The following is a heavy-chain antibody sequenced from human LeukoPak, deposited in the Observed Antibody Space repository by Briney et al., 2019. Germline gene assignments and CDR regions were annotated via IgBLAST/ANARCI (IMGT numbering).Heavy chain of an antibody. D-gene: IGHD2-2*01. CDR1: GYTFTSYY. Sequence: ASVKVSCKASGYTFTSYYIHWVRQAPGQGLEWMGIINPSGDSTRYAQKFQGRVTMTRDTFTSTVYMELSSLRSEDTAVYYCARQTYCTSTSCHYYYYYMDVWGTGTTVTISS. CDR3: ARQTYCTSTSCHYYYYYMDV. V-gene: IGHV1-46*01. CDR2: INPSGDST. J-gene: IGHJ6*03.